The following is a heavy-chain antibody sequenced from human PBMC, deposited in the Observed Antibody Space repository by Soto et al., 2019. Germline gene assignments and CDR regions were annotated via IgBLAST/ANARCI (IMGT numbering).Heavy chain of an antibody. V-gene: IGHV1-46*03. CDR1: GYTFTSYY. D-gene: IGHD4-17*01. CDR2: INPSGGST. CDR3: ARSAGDYGPDYYFDY. J-gene: IGHJ4*02. Sequence: GASVKVSCKASGYTFTSYYMHWVRQAPGQGLEWMGIINPSGGSTSYAQKSQGRVTMTRDTSTSTVYMELSSLRSEDTAVYYCARSAGDYGPDYYFDYWGQGTLVTVSS.